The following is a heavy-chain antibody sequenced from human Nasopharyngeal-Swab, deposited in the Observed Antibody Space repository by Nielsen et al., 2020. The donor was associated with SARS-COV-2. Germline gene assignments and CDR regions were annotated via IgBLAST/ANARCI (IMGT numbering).Heavy chain of an antibody. D-gene: IGHD6-19*01. J-gene: IGHJ4*02. CDR3: ARLGSALAVTAWGFDY. CDR1: GGSISSSSYY. Sequence: SEALSLTCTVFGGSISSSSYYWGWIRQPPGKGLEWIGAIYYSGSTYYNPSLKSRVTISVDMSKNQFSLKLNSMTAADTAIYYCARLGSALAVTAWGFDYWGQGTLVTVSS. V-gene: IGHV4-39*01. CDR2: IYYSGST.